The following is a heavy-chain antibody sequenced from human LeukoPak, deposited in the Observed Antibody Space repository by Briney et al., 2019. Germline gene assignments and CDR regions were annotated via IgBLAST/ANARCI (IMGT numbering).Heavy chain of an antibody. J-gene: IGHJ4*02. CDR1: GGSFSGYY. V-gene: IGHV4-34*01. CDR3: ARNTVTTTGIDY. CDR2: INHSGST. D-gene: IGHD4-11*01. Sequence: SETLSLTCAVYGGSFSGYYWSRIRQPPGKGLEWIGEINHSGSTNYNPSLKSRVTISVDTSKNQFSLKLSSVTAADTAVYYCARNTVTTTGIDYWGQGTLVTVSS.